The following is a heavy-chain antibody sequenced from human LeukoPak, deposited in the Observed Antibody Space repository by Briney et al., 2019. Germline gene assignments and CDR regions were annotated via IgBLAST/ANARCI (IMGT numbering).Heavy chain of an antibody. J-gene: IGHJ3*02. V-gene: IGHV3-23*01. CDR1: GFTFSSYA. Sequence: GGSLRLSCAASGFTFSSYAMSWVRQAPGKGLEWVSAISGSGGSTYYADSVKGRFTISRDNSKNTLYLQMNSLRAEDTAVYYCARDVGATRAFDIWGQGTMVTVSS. CDR3: ARDVGATRAFDI. CDR2: ISGSGGST. D-gene: IGHD1-26*01.